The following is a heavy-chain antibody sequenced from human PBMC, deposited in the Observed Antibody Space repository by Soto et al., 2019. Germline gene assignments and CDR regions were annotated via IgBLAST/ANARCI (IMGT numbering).Heavy chain of an antibody. CDR1: GYNFNQYY. J-gene: IGHJ4*02. D-gene: IGHD4-17*01. Sequence: QVQLVQSGPDVRKPGASVRLSCATSGYNFNQYYIHWVRQAPGQGLEWMGIINLRGGTTEYAHKFRGRVTVTGDTSTRTAYMELSSLRSEDTAVYVCERGPDDSDVPRWDHWGQGTLITVSS. V-gene: IGHV1-46*02. CDR2: INLRGGTT. CDR3: ERGPDDSDVPRWDH.